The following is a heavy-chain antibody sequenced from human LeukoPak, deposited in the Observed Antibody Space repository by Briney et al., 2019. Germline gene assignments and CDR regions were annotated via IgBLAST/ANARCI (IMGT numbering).Heavy chain of an antibody. J-gene: IGHJ4*02. CDR3: ASCIAVAGTFDY. CDR1: GFTSSSNI. CDR2: ISSSSSYI. V-gene: IGHV3-21*01. Sequence: GGSLRLSCAASGFTSSSNIMNWVRQAPGKGLEWVSSISSSSSYIYYADSVKGRFTISRDNAKNSLYLQMNSLRAEDTAVYYCASCIAVAGTFDYWGQGTLVTVSS. D-gene: IGHD6-19*01.